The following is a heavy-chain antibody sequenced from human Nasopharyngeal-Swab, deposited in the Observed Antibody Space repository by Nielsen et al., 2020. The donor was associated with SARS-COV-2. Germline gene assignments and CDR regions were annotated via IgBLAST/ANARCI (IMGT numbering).Heavy chain of an antibody. CDR3: AREPYYDSSGYYYSDAFDI. V-gene: IGHV1-18*01. D-gene: IGHD3-22*01. CDR2: ISAYNGNT. Sequence: DDPRQGREWWGWISAYNGNTNYAQKLQGRVTMTTDTSTSTAHMELRSLRSDDTAVYYCAREPYYDSSGYYYSDAFDIWGQGTMVTVSS. J-gene: IGHJ3*02.